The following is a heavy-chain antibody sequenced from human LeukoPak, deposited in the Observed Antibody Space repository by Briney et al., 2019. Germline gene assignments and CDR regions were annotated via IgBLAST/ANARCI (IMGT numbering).Heavy chain of an antibody. CDR1: GFTFSSYS. V-gene: IGHV3-48*02. D-gene: IGHD6-19*01. CDR2: IGSSSTTI. Sequence: GGSLRLSCAASGFTFSSYSMNWVRQAQGKGLELVSYIGSSSTTIYYADSVKGRFTISRDNAKNSLFLQMNNLRDADTAVYYCARDSSGWFSTSDYWGQGTLVTVPS. J-gene: IGHJ4*02. CDR3: ARDSSGWFSTSDY.